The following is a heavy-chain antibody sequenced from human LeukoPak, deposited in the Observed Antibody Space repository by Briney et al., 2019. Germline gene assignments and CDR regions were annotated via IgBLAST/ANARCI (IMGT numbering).Heavy chain of an antibody. CDR2: IQYDGSNE. CDR1: GFTFSSYG. Sequence: GGSLRLSCAASGFTFSSYGMHWVRQAPGKGLEWVAYIQYDGSNEQYADSVKGRFSISRDSSKNILYLQMNSLRAEDTAVCYCAKDRCSNGIGCYYYYMDVWGKGTTVTISS. V-gene: IGHV3-30*02. CDR3: AKDRCSNGIGCYYYYMDV. D-gene: IGHD2-8*01. J-gene: IGHJ6*03.